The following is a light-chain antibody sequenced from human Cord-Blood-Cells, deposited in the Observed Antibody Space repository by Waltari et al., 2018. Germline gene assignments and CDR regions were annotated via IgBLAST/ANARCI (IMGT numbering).Light chain of an antibody. V-gene: IGKV1-39*01. CDR2: AAS. CDR3: QQSYSTLGT. J-gene: IGKJ1*01. CDR1: QSISSY. Sequence: DIQMTQSPSSLSASVGDRVTITCRASQSISSYFNWYQQQPGQAPKLLIYAASSLQSGVPSRFSGSGSGTDFTLTISSLQPEDFATYFCQQSYSTLGTFGQGTKVEIK.